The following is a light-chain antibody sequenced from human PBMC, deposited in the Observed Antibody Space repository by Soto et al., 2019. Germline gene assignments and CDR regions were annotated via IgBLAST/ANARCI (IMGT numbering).Light chain of an antibody. CDR2: DVS. Sequence: QSALTQPRSVSGSPGQSVTISCTRTSSDVGGYNYVSWYQQHPGKAPKLMIYDVSKRPSGVPDRFSGSKSGNTASLTISGLQAEDEAHYYCCSYAGSYTWVFGGGTKLTVL. J-gene: IGLJ3*02. CDR3: CSYAGSYTWV. CDR1: SSDVGGYNY. V-gene: IGLV2-11*01.